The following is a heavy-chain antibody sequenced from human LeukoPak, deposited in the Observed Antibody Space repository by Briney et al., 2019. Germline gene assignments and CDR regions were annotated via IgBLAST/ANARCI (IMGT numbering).Heavy chain of an antibody. CDR1: GFTFGTYG. V-gene: IGHV3-30*02. CDR2: IRYDGSNK. J-gene: IGHJ4*02. CDR3: AKDMLVTTLDY. D-gene: IGHD4-17*01. Sequence: GGALRLSCAASGFTFGTYGMHWVRQAPGKGLEWVAFIRYDGSNKYYADSAKGRFTISRDNSKNTLYLQMNSLRAEDTAVYYCAKDMLVTTLDYWGQGTLVTVSS.